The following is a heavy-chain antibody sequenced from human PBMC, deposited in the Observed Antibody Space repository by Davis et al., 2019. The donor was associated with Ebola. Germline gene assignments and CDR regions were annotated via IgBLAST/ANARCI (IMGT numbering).Heavy chain of an antibody. CDR2: ISLNSGST. V-gene: IGHV1-2*02. J-gene: IGHJ4*02. CDR3: ARDDKVMHFDY. D-gene: IGHD3-22*01. Sequence: GESLKISCKASGYSFTHYSFSWVRQAPGQGPEWMGWISLNSGSTKYSHKFQGRVTMTRDTSINTAHMELSGLRSDDTAVYYCARDDKVMHFDYWGQGTLVTVSS. CDR1: GYSFTHYS.